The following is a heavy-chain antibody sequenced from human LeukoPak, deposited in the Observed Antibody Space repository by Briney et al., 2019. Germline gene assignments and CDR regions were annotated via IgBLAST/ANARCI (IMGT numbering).Heavy chain of an antibody. CDR1: GFTFSSYA. CDR2: ITGSGGST. Sequence: PGGSLRLSCAASGFTFSSYAMSWVRQAPGKGLKWVSLITGSGGSTHYADSVKGRFTISRDNSKNTLYLQMNSLRAEDTAVYYCAKKGIAAAGDWFDPWGQGTLVTVSS. CDR3: AKKGIAAAGDWFDP. V-gene: IGHV3-23*01. J-gene: IGHJ5*02. D-gene: IGHD6-13*01.